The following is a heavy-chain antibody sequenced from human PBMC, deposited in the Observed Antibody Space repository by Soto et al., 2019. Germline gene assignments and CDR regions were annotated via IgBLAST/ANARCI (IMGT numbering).Heavy chain of an antibody. V-gene: IGHV3-33*01. CDR2: IWYDGSNK. J-gene: IGHJ3*02. CDR1: GFTFSSYG. D-gene: IGHD3-22*01. CDR3: ARPYYDSSGPADDAFDI. Sequence: QVQVVESGGGVVQPGRSLRLSCAASGFTFSSYGIHWVRQAPGKGLEWVAVIWYDGSNKYYADSVKGRFTISRDNPKNTVYLQMNSLRAEDTAVYYCARPYYDSSGPADDAFDIWGQGTMVTVSS.